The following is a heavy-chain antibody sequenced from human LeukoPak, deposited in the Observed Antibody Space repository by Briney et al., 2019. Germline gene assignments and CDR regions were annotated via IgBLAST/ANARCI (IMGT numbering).Heavy chain of an antibody. CDR3: ALGAYDSSGYYHY. D-gene: IGHD3-22*01. Sequence: GGSLRLSCAASGFTVSSNYMNWVRQAPGKGLEWVSSISSSSSYIYYADSVKGRFTISRDNAKNSLYLQMNSLRAEDTAVYYCALGAYDSSGYYHYWGQGTLVTVSS. CDR1: GFTVSSNY. CDR2: ISSSSSYI. J-gene: IGHJ4*02. V-gene: IGHV3-21*01.